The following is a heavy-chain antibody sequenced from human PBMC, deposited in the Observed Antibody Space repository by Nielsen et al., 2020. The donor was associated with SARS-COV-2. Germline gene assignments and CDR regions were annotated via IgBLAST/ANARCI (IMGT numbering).Heavy chain of an antibody. CDR3: ARYEFGATLRSTSGSGAFDI. CDR1: GGAISSSTYY. J-gene: IGHJ3*02. Sequence: SETLSLTCTVSGGAISSSTYYWGWIRQPPGKGLEWSGRTYNSGTTYYNPSLKSRVTISVDTSKNQVSLKLGYVTAADPAVYYCARYEFGATLRSTSGSGAFDIWGQGTMVPVSS. CDR2: TYNSGTT. D-gene: IGHD3-10*01. V-gene: IGHV4-39*01.